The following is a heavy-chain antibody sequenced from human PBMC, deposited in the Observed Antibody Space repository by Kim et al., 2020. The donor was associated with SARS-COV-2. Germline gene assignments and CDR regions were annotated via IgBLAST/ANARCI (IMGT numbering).Heavy chain of an antibody. J-gene: IGHJ4*02. D-gene: IGHD1-26*01. V-gene: IGHV3-33*06. Sequence: DPVKGRLPIPRDNSKNTLYLQMNSLGAEDTAVYYCAKDLEVGATETIFDYWGQGTLVTVSS. CDR3: AKDLEVGATETIFDY.